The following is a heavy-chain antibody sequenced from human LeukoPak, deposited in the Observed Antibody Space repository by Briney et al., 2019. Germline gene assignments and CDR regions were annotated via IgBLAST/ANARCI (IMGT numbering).Heavy chain of an antibody. CDR2: ISAYNGNT. V-gene: IGHV1-18*01. CDR3: ARDRGLYYGSGSSFDY. D-gene: IGHD3-10*01. Sequence: GASVKVSCKASGYTFSSYGISWVRQAPGQGLDWMGWISAYNGNTNYAQKLQGRVTMTTDTSTSTVYMELRSLRSDDTAVYYCARDRGLYYGSGSSFDYWGQGTLVTVSS. CDR1: GYTFSSYG. J-gene: IGHJ4*02.